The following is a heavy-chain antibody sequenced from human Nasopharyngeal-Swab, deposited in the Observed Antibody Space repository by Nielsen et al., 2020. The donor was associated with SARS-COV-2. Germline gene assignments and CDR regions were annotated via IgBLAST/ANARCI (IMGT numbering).Heavy chain of an antibody. D-gene: IGHD2-15*01. Sequence: SVKVSCKASGGTFSSYGIRWVRQAPGQGLEWMGGIIPIFGTANYAQKFQGRVTITADESTSTAYMELSSLRSEDTAVYYCARDSFGSGGTSPEDDYWGQGTLVTVSS. J-gene: IGHJ4*02. CDR3: ARDSFGSGGTSPEDDY. CDR1: GGTFSSYG. V-gene: IGHV1-69*13. CDR2: IIPIFGTA.